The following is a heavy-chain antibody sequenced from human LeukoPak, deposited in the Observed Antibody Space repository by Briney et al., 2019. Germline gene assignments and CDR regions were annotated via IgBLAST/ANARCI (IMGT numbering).Heavy chain of an antibody. CDR1: GFTFSSYA. Sequence: SGGSLRLSCAASGFTFSSYAMSWVRQAPGKGLEWVSAISGSGGSTYYADSVKGRFTISRDNSKNMLYLQMNSLRAEDTAVYYCARGGVGDPLSMGYWGQGTLVTVPS. V-gene: IGHV3-23*01. J-gene: IGHJ4*02. D-gene: IGHD2-21*02. CDR3: ARGGVGDPLSMGY. CDR2: ISGSGGST.